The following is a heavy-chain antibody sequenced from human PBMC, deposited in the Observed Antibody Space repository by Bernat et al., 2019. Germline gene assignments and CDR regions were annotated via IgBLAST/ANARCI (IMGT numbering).Heavy chain of an antibody. CDR2: ISWNSDKI. J-gene: IGHJ4*02. CDR1: GFTFDDYA. V-gene: IGHV3-9*01. Sequence: EVQLVESGGGLVQPERSLRLSCAASGFTFDDYAIHWVRQAPGKGLAWVSGISWNSDKIDYADAVKGRFTISRDNAKKSLYLQMNSLRVEDTALYYCAKDKYSSSSEEGFFDYWGQGTLVTVSS. CDR3: AKDKYSSSSEEGFFDY. D-gene: IGHD6-6*01.